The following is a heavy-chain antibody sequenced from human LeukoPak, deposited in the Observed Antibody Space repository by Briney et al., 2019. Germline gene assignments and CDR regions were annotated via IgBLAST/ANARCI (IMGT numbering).Heavy chain of an antibody. Sequence: GESLKISCKASGYNFTINWIAWVRQMPGKGLEWMGIIYPGDSDTRYSPSFQGQVTISADKSISTAYLQWSSLKASDTAMYYCARRAARAVNNWFDPWGQGTLVTVSS. D-gene: IGHD6-6*01. J-gene: IGHJ5*02. V-gene: IGHV5-51*01. CDR3: ARRAARAVNNWFDP. CDR2: IYPGDSDT. CDR1: GYNFTINW.